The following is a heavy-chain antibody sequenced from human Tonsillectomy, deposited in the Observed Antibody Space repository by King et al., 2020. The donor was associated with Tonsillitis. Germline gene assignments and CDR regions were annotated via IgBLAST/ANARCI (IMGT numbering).Heavy chain of an antibody. Sequence: VQLVQSGGGLVQPGGSLRLSCAVSGFTLSSYWMTWVRQAPGKGLEWVANIKQDGSEKYYVDSVKGRFTISRDNAKNSLYLQINSLSAEDTAVYYCARDRGAFDIWGQGTMVTVSS. CDR2: IKQDGSEK. CDR1: GFTLSSYW. D-gene: IGHD3-10*01. CDR3: ARDRGAFDI. V-gene: IGHV3-7*03. J-gene: IGHJ3*02.